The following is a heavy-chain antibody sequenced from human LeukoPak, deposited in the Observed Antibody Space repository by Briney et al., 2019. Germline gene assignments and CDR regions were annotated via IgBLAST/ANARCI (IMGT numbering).Heavy chain of an antibody. Sequence: ASVKVSCKASGYTLTDHHLHWVRQAPGQGPEWMGGIDLDSGGTNYGQKFQGRVTLTGDTSISTAYMELSSLRSDDTAVYYCARRYSYAYGYLDHWGQGTLVTVSS. D-gene: IGHD3-16*01. J-gene: IGHJ4*02. V-gene: IGHV1-2*02. CDR2: IDLDSGGT. CDR1: GYTLTDHH. CDR3: ARRYSYAYGYLDH.